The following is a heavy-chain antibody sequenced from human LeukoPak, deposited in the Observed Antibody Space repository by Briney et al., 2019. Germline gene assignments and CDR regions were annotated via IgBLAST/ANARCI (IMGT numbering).Heavy chain of an antibody. CDR1: GYSFTNYW. J-gene: IGHJ6*02. D-gene: IGHD4-23*01. V-gene: IGHV5-51*01. CDR3: ARQGDAVVTDV. Sequence: GESLKISCKGSGYSFTNYWIGWVRQMPWKGLEWMAFINPGDSDTRYSPSFQGHVTISVDKSINTAYLQWGSLKASDTAMYYCARQGDAVVTDVWGQGTTVIVSS. CDR2: INPGDSDT.